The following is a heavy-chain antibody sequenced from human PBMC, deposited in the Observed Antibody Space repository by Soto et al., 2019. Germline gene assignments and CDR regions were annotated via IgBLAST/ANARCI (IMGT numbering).Heavy chain of an antibody. Sequence: PGGSLRLSCAASGFTFSSYAMNWVRQAPGKGLEWVSTFSGSGDSTYYADSVKGRFTISRDNSKNTLYLQMNSLRAGDTAVYYCATTPMAREIITKNLHYWGQGTLVTVSS. D-gene: IGHD3-10*01. J-gene: IGHJ4*02. V-gene: IGHV3-23*01. CDR3: ATTPMAREIITKNLHY. CDR1: GFTFSSYA. CDR2: FSGSGDST.